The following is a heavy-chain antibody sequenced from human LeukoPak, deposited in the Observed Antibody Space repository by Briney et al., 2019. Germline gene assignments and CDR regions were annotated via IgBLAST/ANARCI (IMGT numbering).Heavy chain of an antibody. CDR2: IYYSGST. Sequence: SETLSLTCTVSGGSISSYYWSWIRHPPGKGLEWIGYIYYSGSTNYNPSLKSRVTISVDTSKNQFSLKLSSVTAADTAVYYCASLPVGAAAGSRPFDYWGQGTLVTVSS. CDR1: GGSISSYY. J-gene: IGHJ4*02. V-gene: IGHV4-59*08. D-gene: IGHD6-13*01. CDR3: ASLPVGAAAGSRPFDY.